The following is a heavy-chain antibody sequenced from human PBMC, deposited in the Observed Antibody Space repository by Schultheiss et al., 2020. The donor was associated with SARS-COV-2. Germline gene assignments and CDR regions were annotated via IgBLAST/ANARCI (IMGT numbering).Heavy chain of an antibody. Sequence: SCAASGFTFSSYGMHWVRQAPGKGLEWVAVISYDGSNKYYADSVKGRFTISRDNSKNTLYLQMNSLRAEDTAVYYCARGVAVARLLGPFDYWGQGTLVTVSS. CDR1: GFTFSSYG. J-gene: IGHJ4*02. CDR3: ARGVAVARLLGPFDY. V-gene: IGHV3-30*03. D-gene: IGHD6-19*01. CDR2: ISYDGSNK.